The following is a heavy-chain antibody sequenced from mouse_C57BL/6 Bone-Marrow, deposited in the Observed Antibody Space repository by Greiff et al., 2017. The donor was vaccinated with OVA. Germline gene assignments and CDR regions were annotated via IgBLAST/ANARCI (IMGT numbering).Heavy chain of an antibody. V-gene: IGHV1-69*01. CDR2: IDPSDSYT. Sequence: VQLQQPGAELVMPGASVKLSCKASGYTFTSYWMHWVKQRPGQGLEWIGEIDPSDSYTNYNQKFKGKSTLTVDNSSSTAYMQLSSLTSEDSAVYYCARADYYYGSSYVDYFDYWGQGTTLTVSS. J-gene: IGHJ2*01. CDR3: ARADYYYGSSYVDYFDY. D-gene: IGHD1-1*01. CDR1: GYTFTSYW.